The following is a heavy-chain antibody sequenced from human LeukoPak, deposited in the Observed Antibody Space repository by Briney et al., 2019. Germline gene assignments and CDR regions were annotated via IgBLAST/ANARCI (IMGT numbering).Heavy chain of an antibody. CDR1: GYSFTSYW. CDR2: IYPGDSDT. Sequence: PGESLKISCKGSGYSFTSYWIGWVRQMPGKGLEWMGIIYPGDSDTRYSPSFQGQVTISADKSISTAYLQWSSLKASDTAMYHCASRGVVAATEYYFDYWGQGTLVTVSS. V-gene: IGHV5-51*01. J-gene: IGHJ4*02. CDR3: ASRGVVAATEYYFDY. D-gene: IGHD2-15*01.